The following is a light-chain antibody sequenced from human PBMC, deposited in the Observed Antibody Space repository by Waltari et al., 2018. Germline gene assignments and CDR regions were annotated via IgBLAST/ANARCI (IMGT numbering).Light chain of an antibody. V-gene: IGKV1-39*01. J-gene: IGKJ2*01. CDR1: QSISSY. CDR3: QQCYRTPYT. Sequence: DIQMTQSPSSLSASVGERVTITCRASQSISSYLNWYQQKPGKAPKVLIYAASSLQSGVPSRFSGSGSGTDFTLTISSLQPEDFTTYYCQQCYRTPYTFGQGTKLQIK. CDR2: AAS.